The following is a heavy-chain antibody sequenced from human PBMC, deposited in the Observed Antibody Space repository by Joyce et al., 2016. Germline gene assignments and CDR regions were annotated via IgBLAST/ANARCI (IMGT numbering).Heavy chain of an antibody. J-gene: IGHJ5*02. CDR2: INTDGSST. CDR1: GFSFSGYW. Sequence: EVQLVESGGGLVQPGGFLRLSCAASGFSFSGYWIHLVRQGPGKGMVWVYLINTDGSSTRLADSLKGRFTISRDNAKNTLYLQMNSLRAEDTAVYYCVRGISARPGGPNWFDPWGQGTLVTVSS. CDR3: VRGISARPGGPNWFDP. D-gene: IGHD6-6*01. V-gene: IGHV3-74*01.